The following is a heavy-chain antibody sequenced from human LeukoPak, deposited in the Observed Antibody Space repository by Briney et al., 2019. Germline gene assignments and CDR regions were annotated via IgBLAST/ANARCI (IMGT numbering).Heavy chain of an antibody. D-gene: IGHD3-10*01. CDR1: GFTFSSYA. V-gene: IGHV3-23*01. J-gene: IGHJ4*02. Sequence: ETGGSLRLSCAASGFTFSSYAMSWVRQAPGKGLEWVSAISGSGGSTYYADSVKGRFTISRDNAKNSLYLQMNSLRAEDTALYYCAKDVGGGVISYWGQGTLVTVSS. CDR2: ISGSGGST. CDR3: AKDVGGGVISY.